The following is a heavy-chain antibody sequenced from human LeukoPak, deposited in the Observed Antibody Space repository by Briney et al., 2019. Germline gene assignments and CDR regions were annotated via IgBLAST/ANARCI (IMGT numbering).Heavy chain of an antibody. J-gene: IGHJ3*02. Sequence: ASVKVSCKASGGTFSSYAISWVRQAPGQGLEWMGGIIPIFGTANYAQKFQGRVTITTDESTSTAYMELSSLRSEDTAVYYCASAPGIAVGGTNDAFDIWGQGTMVTVSS. CDR2: IIPIFGTA. CDR1: GGTFSSYA. V-gene: IGHV1-69*05. CDR3: ASAPGIAVGGTNDAFDI. D-gene: IGHD6-19*01.